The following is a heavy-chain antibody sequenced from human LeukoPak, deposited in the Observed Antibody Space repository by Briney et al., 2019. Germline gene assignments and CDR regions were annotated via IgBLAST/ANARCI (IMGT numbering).Heavy chain of an antibody. Sequence: PGGSLRLSCAASGFTFSSYAMGWVRQAPGKGLEWVSAISGSGGSTYYADSVKGRFTISRDNSKNTLYLQMNSLRAEDTAVYYCAKEGSSGWYNSYGMDVWGQGTTVTVSS. CDR3: AKEGSSGWYNSYGMDV. CDR2: ISGSGGST. V-gene: IGHV3-23*01. J-gene: IGHJ6*02. CDR1: GFTFSSYA. D-gene: IGHD6-19*01.